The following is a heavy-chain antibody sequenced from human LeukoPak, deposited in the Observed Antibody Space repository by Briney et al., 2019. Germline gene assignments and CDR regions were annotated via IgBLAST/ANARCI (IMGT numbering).Heavy chain of an antibody. V-gene: IGHV4-59*08. CDR3: ARPRAQWLGNDGFDM. D-gene: IGHD6-19*01. J-gene: IGHJ3*02. CDR2: IYYSGNT. Sequence: SETLSLTCTVSGGSITDYYWSWIRQPPGKGLEWIGYIYYSGNTNYNPSLKSRVTISIDTSKNQFSLKLSSVTAADTAVYYCARPRAQWLGNDGFDMWGQGTLVTVSS. CDR1: GGSITDYY.